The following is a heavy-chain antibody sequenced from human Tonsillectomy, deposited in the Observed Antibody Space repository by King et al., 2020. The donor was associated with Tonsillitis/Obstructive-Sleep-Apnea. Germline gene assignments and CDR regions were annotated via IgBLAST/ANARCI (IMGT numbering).Heavy chain of an antibody. CDR3: AREVESGDYREAFDY. J-gene: IGHJ4*02. D-gene: IGHD4-11*01. Sequence: VQLVESGGGLVKPGGCLRLSCATSGFTFSTSPMNWVRQAPGKGLEWVSSMSSSGTYIYYADSVRGRFTISRDNAKNSLYLQLNSLRGEDTAVYYCAREVESGDYREAFDYWGQGTPVTVSS. CDR2: MSSSGTYI. V-gene: IGHV3-21*01. CDR1: GFTFSTSP.